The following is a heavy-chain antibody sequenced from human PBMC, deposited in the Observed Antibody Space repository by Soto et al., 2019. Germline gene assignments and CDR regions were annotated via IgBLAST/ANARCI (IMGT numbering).Heavy chain of an antibody. CDR1: GGSMSGNY. Sequence: SETLSLTCTVSGGSMSGNYWSWIRQTPGKGLEWIGYIYYTGTTNYNASLKSRVTLSVDTSKNQFSLKLTSVTAADTAVYFCVRGGWYVDYWGQGTLVTVSS. J-gene: IGHJ4*02. CDR2: IYYTGTT. CDR3: VRGGWYVDY. V-gene: IGHV4-59*01. D-gene: IGHD6-19*01.